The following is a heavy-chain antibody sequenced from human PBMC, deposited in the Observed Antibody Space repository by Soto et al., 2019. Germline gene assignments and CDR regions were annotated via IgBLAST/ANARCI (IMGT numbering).Heavy chain of an antibody. Sequence: ASVKVSCKASGGTFSSYAISWVRQAPGQGLEWMGGIIPIFGTANYAQKFQGRVTITADESTSTAYMELSSLRSEDTAVYYCARLSGYSSSWYVPYYFDYWGQGTLVTVSS. V-gene: IGHV1-69*13. D-gene: IGHD6-13*01. CDR1: GGTFSSYA. J-gene: IGHJ4*02. CDR3: ARLSGYSSSWYVPYYFDY. CDR2: IIPIFGTA.